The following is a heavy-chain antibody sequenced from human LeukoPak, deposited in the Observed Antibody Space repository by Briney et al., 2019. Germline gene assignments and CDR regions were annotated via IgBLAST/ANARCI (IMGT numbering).Heavy chain of an antibody. D-gene: IGHD3-10*01. CDR1: GGTFSSYA. CDR2: IIPIFGTA. V-gene: IGHV1-69*13. J-gene: IGHJ5*02. CDR3: ARDLTKRITMVRGVITRFGWFDP. Sequence: ASVKVSCKASGGTFSSYAISWVRQAPGQGLEWMGGIIPIFGTANYAQKFQGRVTITADESTSTAYMELSSLRSEDTAVYYCARDLTKRITMVRGVITRFGWFDPWGQGTLVTVSS.